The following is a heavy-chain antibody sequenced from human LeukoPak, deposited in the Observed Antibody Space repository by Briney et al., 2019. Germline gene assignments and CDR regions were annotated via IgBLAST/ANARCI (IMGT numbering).Heavy chain of an antibody. D-gene: IGHD2-15*01. Sequence: PGGSLRLSCAASGFTFSNAWMNWVRQAPGKGLEWVVRIKSKTDGGTTDYAAPVKGRFTISRDDSKNTLYLQMNSLKTEDTAVYYCTTGQPVGYCSGGSCYSNLAFDIWGQGTMVTVSS. J-gene: IGHJ3*02. CDR2: IKSKTDGGTT. CDR3: TTGQPVGYCSGGSCYSNLAFDI. V-gene: IGHV3-15*07. CDR1: GFTFSNAW.